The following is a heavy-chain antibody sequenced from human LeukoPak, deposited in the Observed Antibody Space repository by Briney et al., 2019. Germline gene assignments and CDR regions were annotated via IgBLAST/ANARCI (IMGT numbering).Heavy chain of an antibody. CDR2: INPNSGDT. CDR1: GDTFSNYA. D-gene: IGHD6-13*01. J-gene: IGHJ4*02. CDR3: ARGWVETSSWEEYFDY. Sequence: ASVKVSCKASGDTFSNYAISWVRQAPGQGLEWMGWINPNSGDTNYAQRFQGRVTMTRDTSISTAYMELSRLRSDDTAVYYCARGWVETSSWEEYFDYWGQGTLVTVSS. V-gene: IGHV1-2*02.